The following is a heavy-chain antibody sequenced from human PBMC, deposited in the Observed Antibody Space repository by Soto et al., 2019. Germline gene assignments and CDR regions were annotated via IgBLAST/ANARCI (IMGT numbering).Heavy chain of an antibody. D-gene: IGHD6-19*01. J-gene: IGHJ4*02. V-gene: IGHV2-5*01. CDR2: IYWYDDK. Sequence: KESGPTLVKPTQTITLTCTFSGFSLSTRGVGVGWIRQPPGKALEWLALIYWYDDKRYSPSLKSRLTITKDTSKNQVVLTMANMDPVDTATYYCAHDGSGWLGIDYWGQGSLFTVSP. CDR3: AHDGSGWLGIDY. CDR1: GFSLSTRGVG.